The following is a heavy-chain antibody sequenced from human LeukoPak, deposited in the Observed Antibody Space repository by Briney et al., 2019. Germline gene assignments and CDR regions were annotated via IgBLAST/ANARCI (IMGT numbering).Heavy chain of an antibody. CDR3: ARRGIAAAGKVFDY. Sequence: KPSETLSLTCAVYGGSFSGYYWSWIRQPPGKGLERIGEINHSGSTNYNPSLKSRVTISVDTSKNQFSLKLSSVTAADTAVYYCARRGIAAAGKVFDYWGQGTLVTVSS. V-gene: IGHV4-34*01. D-gene: IGHD6-13*01. J-gene: IGHJ4*02. CDR1: GGSFSGYY. CDR2: INHSGST.